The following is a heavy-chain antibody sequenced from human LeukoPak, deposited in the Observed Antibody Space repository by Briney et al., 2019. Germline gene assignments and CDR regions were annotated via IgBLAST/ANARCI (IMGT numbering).Heavy chain of an antibody. J-gene: IGHJ5*02. CDR1: GYTFTSYG. D-gene: IGHD1-26*01. V-gene: IGHV1-18*01. CDR3: ARDRRGSYFPEKRIDP. Sequence: ASVKASCKASGYTFTSYGISWVRQAPGQGLEWMGWISAYNGNTNYAQKLQGRVTMTTDTSTSTAYMELRSLRSDDTAVYYCARDRRGSYFPEKRIDPWGQGTLVTVSS. CDR2: ISAYNGNT.